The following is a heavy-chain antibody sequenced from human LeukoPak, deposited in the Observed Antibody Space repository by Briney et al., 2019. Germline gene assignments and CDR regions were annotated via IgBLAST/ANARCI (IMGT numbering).Heavy chain of an antibody. J-gene: IGHJ6*03. V-gene: IGHV4-4*07. D-gene: IGHD1-26*01. CDR1: GGSISSYY. Sequence: SETLSLTCTVSGGSISSYYWSWIRQPAGKGLEWIGRIYTSGSTNYNPSLKSRVTMSVDTSKNQFSLKLSSVTAADTAVYYCARSEVGATRSYYYYYYMDVWGKGTTVTVSS. CDR3: ARSEVGATRSYYYYYYMDV. CDR2: IYTSGST.